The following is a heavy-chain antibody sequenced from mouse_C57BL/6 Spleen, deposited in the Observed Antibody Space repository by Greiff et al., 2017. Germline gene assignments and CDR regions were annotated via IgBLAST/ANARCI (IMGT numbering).Heavy chain of an antibody. D-gene: IGHD1-1*01. CDR1: GYAFSSSW. V-gene: IGHV1-82*01. J-gene: IGHJ2*01. CDR3: AIAPFITTVVADY. Sequence: VQLQQSGPELVKPGASVKISCKASGYAFSSSWMNWVKQRPGKGLEWIGRIYPGDGDTNYNGKFKGKATLTADKSSSTAYMQLSSLTSEDSAVYVSAIAPFITTVVADYWGQGTTLTVSS. CDR2: IYPGDGDT.